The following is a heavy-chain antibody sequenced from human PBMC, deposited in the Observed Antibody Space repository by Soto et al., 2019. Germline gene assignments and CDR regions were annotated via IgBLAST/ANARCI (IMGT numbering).Heavy chain of an antibody. CDR3: ARRNYFYALDV. Sequence: ETLSCACAVSGGPFSGYYWGWVRQPPGKGLEWVGEINYSGSTNYNPSLKRRVTISVDTSKNQVSLKVTSVTAADTAMYYCARRNYFYALDVWGQGTKVTVSS. J-gene: IGHJ6*02. V-gene: IGHV4-34*01. CDR1: GGPFSGYY. CDR2: INYSGST.